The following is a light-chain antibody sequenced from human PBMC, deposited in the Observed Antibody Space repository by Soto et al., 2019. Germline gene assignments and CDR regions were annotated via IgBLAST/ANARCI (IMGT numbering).Light chain of an antibody. CDR3: QQRSNWPPHYT. V-gene: IGKV3-11*01. Sequence: EIVLTQSPATLSLSPGERATLSCRASQSVSSYLAWYQQKPGQAPGLLIYDASNRATGIPARFSGSGSGTDFTLTISSLEPEDFAVYYCQQRSNWPPHYTFGQGTKLEIK. CDR1: QSVSSY. J-gene: IGKJ2*01. CDR2: DAS.